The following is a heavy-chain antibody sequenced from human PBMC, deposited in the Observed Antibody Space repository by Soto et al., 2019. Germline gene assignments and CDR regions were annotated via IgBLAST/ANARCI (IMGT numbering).Heavy chain of an antibody. CDR3: APLSVSLSGPYGIHV. V-gene: IGHV4-39*01. CDR1: GGSISSSSYY. D-gene: IGHD2-15*01. Sequence: SETLSLTCSVSGGSISSSSYYWAWIRQPPGKGLEWIGSMYYSGSTYYNTSLKSRVTMSVDTSKNQFSLKLRSVTAADTAVYYCAPLSVSLSGPYGIHVWGQGTTVTVSS. CDR2: MYYSGST. J-gene: IGHJ6*02.